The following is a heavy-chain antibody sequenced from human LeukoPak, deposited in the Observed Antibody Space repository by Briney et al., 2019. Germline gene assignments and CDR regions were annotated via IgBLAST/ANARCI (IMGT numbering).Heavy chain of an antibody. D-gene: IGHD6-13*01. J-gene: IGHJ6*03. CDR1: GYTFTSYA. CDR3: ASSSWSYYYYYYMDV. V-gene: IGHV7-4-1*02. Sequence: GASLKVSCKASGYTFTSYAMNWVRQAPGQGLEGRGWINTNTGNPPYAQGFTGRFVFSLHTSVSTAYLQISSLQAEDTAVYYCASSSWSYYYYYYMDVWGKGTTVTVSS. CDR2: INTNTGNP.